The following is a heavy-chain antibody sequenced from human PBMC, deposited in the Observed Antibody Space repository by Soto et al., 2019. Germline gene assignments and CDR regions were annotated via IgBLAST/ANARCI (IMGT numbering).Heavy chain of an antibody. Sequence: EVQLVESGGGLVKPGGSLRLSCAASGFTFSYAWMTWVRQVSGKGLEWVAIIKSKAHGGTTDYAALVEGRFTISRDDSTNTLYLQMNSLQTEDTGMYYCTPGLYNSVGVDQCGQGTQVTVSS. J-gene: IGHJ4*02. CDR1: GFTFSYAW. D-gene: IGHD2-15*01. CDR3: TPGLYNSVGVDQ. CDR2: IKSKAHGGTT. V-gene: IGHV3-15*07.